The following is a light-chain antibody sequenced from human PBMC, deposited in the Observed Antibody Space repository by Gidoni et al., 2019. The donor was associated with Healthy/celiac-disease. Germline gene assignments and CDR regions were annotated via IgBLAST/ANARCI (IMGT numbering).Light chain of an antibody. CDR3: QQYDNLPFT. J-gene: IGKJ3*01. V-gene: IGKV1-33*01. Sequence: DIQMTQSPSSLSASVGDRVTITCQASQDISNYLNWYQQKPGKAPKLLLYDASKLETGVPSRFSGSGSGTDFTFPISSLQPEDIATYYCQQYDNLPFTFGPGTKVDIK. CDR2: DAS. CDR1: QDISNY.